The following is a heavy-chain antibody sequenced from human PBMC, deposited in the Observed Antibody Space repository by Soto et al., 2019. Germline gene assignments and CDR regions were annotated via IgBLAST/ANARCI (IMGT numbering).Heavy chain of an antibody. CDR2: ISGSGGST. CDR1: GFTFSSYA. J-gene: IGHJ4*02. Sequence: EVQLLESGGGLVQPGGSLRLSCAASGFTFSSYAMSWVRQAPGKGLEWVSAISGSGGSTYYADSVKGRFTISRDNSKNTLYLQMNSLRAEDTAVYYCAKDSLLHLGELSSPSHFDYWGQGTLVTVSS. V-gene: IGHV3-23*01. D-gene: IGHD3-16*02. CDR3: AKDSLLHLGELSSPSHFDY.